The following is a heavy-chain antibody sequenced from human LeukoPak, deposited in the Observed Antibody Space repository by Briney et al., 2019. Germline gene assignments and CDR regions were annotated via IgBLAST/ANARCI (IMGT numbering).Heavy chain of an antibody. CDR2: IKSKTDGATT. Sequence: KPGGSLRLSCAASGLTFSSYALAWVRQAPGKGLEWVGRIKSKTDGATTDYAAPVRGRFTISRDDSRNTLYLQMNSLKTEDTAVYYCTTGVEPIWGQGTMVTVSS. CDR3: TTGVEPI. V-gene: IGHV3-15*01. CDR1: GLTFSSYA. J-gene: IGHJ3*02.